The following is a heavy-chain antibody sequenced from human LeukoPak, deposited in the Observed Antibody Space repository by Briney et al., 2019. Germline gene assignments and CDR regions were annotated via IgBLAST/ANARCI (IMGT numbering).Heavy chain of an antibody. D-gene: IGHD2/OR15-2a*01. V-gene: IGHV4-59*08. J-gene: IGHJ4*02. CDR2: MDYTGSS. Sequence: PSETLSLTCTVSGGSISGYYWSWIRQPPGKGLEWIGFMDYTGSSNHNPSLKSRVTISLDTSKNQFSLKLGSVTAADTAVYYCASAGLIDPFAYWGQGTLVTVSS. CDR1: GGSISGYY. CDR3: ASAGLIDPFAY.